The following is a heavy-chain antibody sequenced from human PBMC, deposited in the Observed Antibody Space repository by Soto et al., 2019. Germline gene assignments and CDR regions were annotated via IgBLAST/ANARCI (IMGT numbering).Heavy chain of an antibody. D-gene: IGHD3-9*01. CDR3: ARDNYSDILTGPKDYGMDV. J-gene: IGHJ6*02. CDR1: GFTFSSYE. CDR2: ISSSGSTI. V-gene: IGHV3-48*03. Sequence: SLRLSCAASGFTFSSYEMNWVRQAPGKGLEWVSYISSSGSTIYYADSVKGRFTISRDNAKNSLYLQMNSLRAEDTAVYYCARDNYSDILTGPKDYGMDVWGQGTTVTVSS.